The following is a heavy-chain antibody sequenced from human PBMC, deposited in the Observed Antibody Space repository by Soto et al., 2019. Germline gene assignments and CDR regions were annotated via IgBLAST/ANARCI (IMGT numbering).Heavy chain of an antibody. Sequence: QVQLEQSGAEVKKPGSSVKVSCKASGGTFSNSAISWVRQAPGQGLEWMGGIMPIFRTPDYAQKFQGRVTITADESTSTAYMELTDLRSDDTAVYYCASDKDRLQLGGNYYYILDVWGQGTTVTVSS. CDR3: ASDKDRLQLGGNYYYILDV. CDR1: GGTFSNSA. J-gene: IGHJ6*02. D-gene: IGHD5-12*01. CDR2: IMPIFRTP. V-gene: IGHV1-69*12.